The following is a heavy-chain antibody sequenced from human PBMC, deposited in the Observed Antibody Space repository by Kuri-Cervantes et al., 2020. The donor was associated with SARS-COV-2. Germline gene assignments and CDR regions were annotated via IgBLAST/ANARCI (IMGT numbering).Heavy chain of an antibody. J-gene: IGHJ4*02. Sequence: ASVKVSCKTPETTFPNYDINWVRQATGRGLEWMGMVKTNSGNTLYAQIFQGRVTMTRDTSTTTAYMELSSLTSEDTAIYYCYCAPKEGFDSWDQGTLVTVSS. CDR2: VKTNSGNT. CDR3: YCAPKEGFDS. D-gene: IGHD2-21*01. CDR1: ETTFPNYD. V-gene: IGHV1-8*01.